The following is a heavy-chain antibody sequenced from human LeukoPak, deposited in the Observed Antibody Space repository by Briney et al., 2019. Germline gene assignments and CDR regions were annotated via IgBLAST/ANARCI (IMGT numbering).Heavy chain of an antibody. D-gene: IGHD2-15*01. CDR1: GFTFSIYS. CDR2: ISSSSSYI. J-gene: IGHJ3*02. V-gene: IGHV3-21*01. Sequence: PGGSLRLSCAASGFTFSIYSMNWVRQAPGKGLEWVSSISSSSSYIYYADSVKGRFTISRDNAKNSLYLQMNSLRAEDTAVYYCARVGYCSGGSCYSEDAFDIWGQGTMVTVSS. CDR3: ARVGYCSGGSCYSEDAFDI.